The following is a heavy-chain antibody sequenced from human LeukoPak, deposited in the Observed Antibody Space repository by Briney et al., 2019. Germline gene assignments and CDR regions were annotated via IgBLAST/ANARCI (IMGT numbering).Heavy chain of an antibody. Sequence: SQTLSLTCAISGDSVSSNSAAWNWISQSPSRGLEWLGRTYYRSKWYNDYAVSVKSRITINPDTSKNQFSLQLNSVTPKDTAVYYCAREQLWLQEPFDPWGQGTLVTVSS. CDR3: AREQLWLQEPFDP. CDR2: TYYRSKWYN. D-gene: IGHD5-18*01. J-gene: IGHJ5*02. V-gene: IGHV6-1*01. CDR1: GDSVSSNSAA.